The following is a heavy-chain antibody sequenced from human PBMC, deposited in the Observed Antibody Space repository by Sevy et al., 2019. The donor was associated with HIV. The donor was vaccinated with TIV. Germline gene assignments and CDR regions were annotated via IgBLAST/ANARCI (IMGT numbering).Heavy chain of an antibody. CDR3: TGGAPYPMDV. J-gene: IGHJ6*02. D-gene: IGHD3-10*01. V-gene: IGHV3-73*01. CDR1: GFAFSGST. CDR2: IRSKAYNFAT. Sequence: RGYLRLSCAASGFAFSGSTVHWVRQASGKGLEWVGRIRSKAYNFATTYAASLKGRFTISRDDSKNTAYLQLNGLKTEDTAVYYCTGGAPYPMDVWGQGTTVIVSS.